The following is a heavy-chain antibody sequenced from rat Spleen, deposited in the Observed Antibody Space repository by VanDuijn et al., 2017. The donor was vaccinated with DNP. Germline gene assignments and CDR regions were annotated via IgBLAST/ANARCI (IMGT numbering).Heavy chain of an antibody. CDR1: GFTFRDFY. CDR3: ARPYGYNNGGFAY. Sequence: EVQLVESGGGLVQPGGSLRLSCVASGFTFRDFYMAWVRQAPKKGLEWVASITNGGSSTYYGDSVKGRFTMSRDNAKSTLYLQMDSLRSEDTATYYCARPYGYNNGGFAYWGQGTLVTVSS. D-gene: IGHD1-4*01. V-gene: IGHV5-22*01. J-gene: IGHJ3*01. CDR2: ITNGGSST.